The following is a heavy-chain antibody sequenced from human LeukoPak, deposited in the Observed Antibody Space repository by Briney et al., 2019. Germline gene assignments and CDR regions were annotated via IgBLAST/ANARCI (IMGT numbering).Heavy chain of an antibody. Sequence: GASVKVSCKASEYTFTAYYIHWVRQAPGQGLEWMRWINPNSGGTNYAQKFQGRVTMTRDTSISTAYMELSRLRSDDTAVYYCARDHRWSLYTWGQGTLVTVSS. D-gene: IGHD4-23*01. V-gene: IGHV1-2*02. CDR2: INPNSGGT. J-gene: IGHJ5*02. CDR3: ARDHRWSLYT. CDR1: EYTFTAYY.